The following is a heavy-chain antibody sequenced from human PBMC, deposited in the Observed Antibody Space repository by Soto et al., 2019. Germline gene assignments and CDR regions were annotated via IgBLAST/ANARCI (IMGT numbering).Heavy chain of an antibody. D-gene: IGHD6-13*01. J-gene: IGHJ4*01. CDR3: ARRYSSISAY. Sequence: RIRQPPGKGLEWIGYIFYSGSTNYNPSLKSRVTISVDTSKNQFSLKLSSVTAADTAVYYCARRYSSISAYRGHGTLVTVTS. CDR2: IFYSGST. V-gene: IGHV4-59*08.